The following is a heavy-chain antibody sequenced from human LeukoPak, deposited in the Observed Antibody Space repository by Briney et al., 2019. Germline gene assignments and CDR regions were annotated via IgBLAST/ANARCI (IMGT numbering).Heavy chain of an antibody. Sequence: GRSLRLSCAASGFTFSSYSMNWVRQAPGKGLEWVSSISSSSSYIYYADSVKGRFTISRDNAKNSLYLQMNSLRVEDTAVYYCARADYYYGSGSTIDYWGQGTLVTVSS. CDR2: ISSSSSYI. D-gene: IGHD3-10*01. V-gene: IGHV3-21*01. J-gene: IGHJ4*02. CDR1: GFTFSSYS. CDR3: ARADYYYGSGSTIDY.